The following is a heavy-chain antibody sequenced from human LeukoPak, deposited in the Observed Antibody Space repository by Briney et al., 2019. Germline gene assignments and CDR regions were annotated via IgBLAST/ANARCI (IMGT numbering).Heavy chain of an antibody. D-gene: IGHD2-2*01. CDR1: GYTFTGYY. V-gene: IGHV1-2*02. Sequence: ASVKVSCKASGYTFTGYYMHWVRQAPGQGLEWMGWINPNSGGANYAQKFQGRVTMTRDTSISTAYTELSRLRSDDTAVYYCAREWGYCSSTSCPPWFDPWGQGTLVTVSS. CDR3: AREWGYCSSTSCPPWFDP. CDR2: INPNSGGA. J-gene: IGHJ5*02.